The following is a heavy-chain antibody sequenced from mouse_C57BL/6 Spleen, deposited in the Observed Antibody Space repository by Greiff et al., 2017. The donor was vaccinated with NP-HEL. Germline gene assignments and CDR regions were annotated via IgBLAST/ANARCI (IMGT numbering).Heavy chain of an antibody. Sequence: QVQLQQSGAELVRPGASVKLSCKASGYTFTDYYINWVKQRPGQGLEWIARIYPGSGNTYYNEKFKGKATLTAEKSSSTAYMQLSSLTSEDSAVYFGAREDSSGRMDYWGQGTSVTVSS. CDR1: GYTFTDYY. V-gene: IGHV1-76*01. CDR3: AREDSSGRMDY. J-gene: IGHJ4*01. CDR2: IYPGSGNT. D-gene: IGHD3-2*02.